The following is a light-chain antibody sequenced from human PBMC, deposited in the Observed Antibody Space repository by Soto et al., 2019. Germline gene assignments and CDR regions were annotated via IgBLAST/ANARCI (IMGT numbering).Light chain of an antibody. J-gene: IGKJ3*01. CDR3: QQYYSTPSP. CDR1: QSVLFSSNNKNY. CDR2: WES. V-gene: IGKV4-1*01. Sequence: DIVMTQSPDSLPVSLGERATINCKSRQSVLFSSNNKNYLAWYQQKPGQPPRLLIYWESTRASGVPDRFSGSGSGTDFTLTISSRQAEDVSVYHCQQYYSTPSPLGPGTEVYIK.